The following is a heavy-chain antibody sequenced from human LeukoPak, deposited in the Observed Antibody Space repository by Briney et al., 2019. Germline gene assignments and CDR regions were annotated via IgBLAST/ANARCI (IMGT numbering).Heavy chain of an antibody. CDR1: GYTFCDVS. J-gene: IGHJ4*02. CDR3: VRLRRNNDRSGYYYYYDY. D-gene: IGHD3-22*01. Sequence: GGSLTLSCAASGYTFCDVSVNWVRQAPGKGLEWVSSISVRSNYRYYADSVRGRFTISRDDARDSLFLQMNSLRAEDTAVYFCVRLRRNNDRSGYYYYYDYWGQGTLVTVFS. V-gene: IGHV3-21*01. CDR2: ISVRSNYR.